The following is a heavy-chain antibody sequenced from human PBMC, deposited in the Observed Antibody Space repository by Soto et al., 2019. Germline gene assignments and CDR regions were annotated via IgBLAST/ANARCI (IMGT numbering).Heavy chain of an antibody. J-gene: IGHJ5*02. CDR3: ASSGGSIFGVVSLYDWCDP. V-gene: IGHV1-18*01. D-gene: IGHD3-3*01. Sequence: QFQLVQSGAEVKKPGASVKVSCKASGYTFTSSGISWVRQAPGQGLEWMGWISAYTGNTNYAQKLQGRVTMTTDTSTSTAYMELRSLRADDTAVYYCASSGGSIFGVVSLYDWCDPWGQGTLVAFSS. CDR2: ISAYTGNT. CDR1: GYTFTSSG.